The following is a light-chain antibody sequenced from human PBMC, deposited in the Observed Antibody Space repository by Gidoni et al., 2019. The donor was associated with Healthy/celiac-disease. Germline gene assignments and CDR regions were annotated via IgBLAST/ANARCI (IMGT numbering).Light chain of an antibody. V-gene: IGKV2-28*01. J-gene: IGKJ1*01. CDR3: MQALQTPWT. CDR1: QSLLHSNGYNY. CDR2: LGS. Sequence: MVMAPSPLSLPVPPGEPASIPCRSSQSLLHSNGYNYLDWYLQKPGHSPQLLIYLGSTRASGVPDRFSGSGSGTDFTLKISRVEAEEVGFYYCMQALQTPWTFGQGTKVEIK.